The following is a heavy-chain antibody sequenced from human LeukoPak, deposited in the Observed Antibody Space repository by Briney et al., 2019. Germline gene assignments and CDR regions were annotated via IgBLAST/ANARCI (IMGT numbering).Heavy chain of an antibody. CDR3: ARVSSVWIKDYYYYMDV. D-gene: IGHD5-12*01. CDR1: GFTFSSYS. J-gene: IGHJ6*03. CDR2: IYYSGSA. Sequence: PGGSLRLSCAASGFTFSSYSMSWVRQPPGKGLEWIGTIYYSGSAYYNPSLKSRVTISVDTSKNRFSLKVSSVTAADAAVYYCARVSSVWIKDYYYYMDVWGKGTTVTVSS. V-gene: IGHV4-39*07.